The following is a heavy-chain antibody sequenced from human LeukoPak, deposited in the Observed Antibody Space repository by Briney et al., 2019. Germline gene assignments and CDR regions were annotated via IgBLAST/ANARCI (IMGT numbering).Heavy chain of an antibody. J-gene: IGHJ4*02. CDR2: ISGRGGST. V-gene: IGHV3-23*01. D-gene: IGHD5-24*01. CDR1: GFTFSSYA. CDR3: AKRERWHFDY. Sequence: GGPLRLPCGASGFTFSSYAMSGVGQAPGKGLEWVSAISGRGGSTYYADSVKGRFTISRDNPKNTLYQQMNSLRAEDTAVYYCAKRERWHFDYWGQGTLVTVSS.